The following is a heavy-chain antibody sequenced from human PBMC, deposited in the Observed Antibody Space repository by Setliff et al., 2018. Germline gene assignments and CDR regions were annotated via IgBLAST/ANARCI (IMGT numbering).Heavy chain of an antibody. CDR2: IYTTGST. CDR3: ARVSSLSGWYDY. Sequence: PSETLSLTCTVSGGSISSYYWSWIRQPAGKGLEWIGHIYTTGSTNYNPSLKSRVTISVDTSKNQFSLKLSSVTAADTAVYYCARVSSLSGWYDYWGQGTLVTVS. D-gene: IGHD6-19*01. J-gene: IGHJ4*02. V-gene: IGHV4-4*07. CDR1: GGSISSYY.